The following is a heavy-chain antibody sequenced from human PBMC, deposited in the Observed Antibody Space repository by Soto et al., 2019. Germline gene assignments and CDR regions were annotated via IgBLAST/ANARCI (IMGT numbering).Heavy chain of an antibody. CDR3: AREPRYGDYVLPLDDY. Sequence: QVQLQESGPGLVKPSGTLSLTCAVSGGSISSSNWWSWVRQPPGKGLEWIGEIYHSGSTNYNPSLKSRVTISVDKSNNQFSLKLSSVTAADTAVYYCAREPRYGDYVLPLDDYWGQGTLVTVSS. D-gene: IGHD4-17*01. CDR2: IYHSGST. V-gene: IGHV4-4*02. CDR1: GGSISSSNW. J-gene: IGHJ4*02.